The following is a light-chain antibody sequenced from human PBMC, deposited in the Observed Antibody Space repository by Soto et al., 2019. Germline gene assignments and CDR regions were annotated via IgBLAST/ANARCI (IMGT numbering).Light chain of an antibody. CDR2: DAS. J-gene: IGKJ2*01. V-gene: IGKV3-11*01. CDR3: QQPYT. CDR1: QSVSSY. Sequence: EIVLTQSPATLSLSLGERATLSCRASQSVSSYLAWYQQKPGLAPRLLIYDASNRATGIPARFSGSGSGTDFTLTISSLEPEDFAVYYCQQPYTFGQGTKLEIK.